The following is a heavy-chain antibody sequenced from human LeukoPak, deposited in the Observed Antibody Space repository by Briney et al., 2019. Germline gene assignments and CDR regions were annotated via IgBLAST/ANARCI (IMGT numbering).Heavy chain of an antibody. CDR2: IYYSGST. CDR1: GGSISSYY. D-gene: IGHD2-2*02. V-gene: IGHV4-59*12. CDR3: AREGYCSSTSCYISPFGTYNWFDP. Sequence: SETLSLTCTVSGGSISSYYWSWIRQPPGKGLEWIGYIYYSGSTNYNPSLKSRVTMSVDTSKNQFSLKLSSVTAADTAVYYCAREGYCSSTSCYISPFGTYNWFDPWGQGTLVTVSS. J-gene: IGHJ5*02.